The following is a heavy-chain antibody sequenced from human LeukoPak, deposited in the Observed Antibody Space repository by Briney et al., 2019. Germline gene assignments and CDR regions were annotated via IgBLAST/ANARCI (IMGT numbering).Heavy chain of an antibody. J-gene: IGHJ4*02. CDR3: ARGRITIFGVVTPNFDY. CDR2: IDNSGST. CDR1: GGSISSSSYY. Sequence: PSETLSLTCTVSGGSISSSSYYWGWIRQPQGKGLEWIGYIDNSGSTNSNPSLKSRVAMSVDASKNEFSLKLSSVTAADTAVYYCARGRITIFGVVTPNFDYWGQGTLVTVSS. D-gene: IGHD3-3*01. V-gene: IGHV4-61*05.